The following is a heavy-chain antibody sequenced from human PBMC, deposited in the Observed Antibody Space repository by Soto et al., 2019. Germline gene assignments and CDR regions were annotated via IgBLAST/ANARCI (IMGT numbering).Heavy chain of an antibody. CDR1: GFTFSSYA. CDR2: ISGRGST. J-gene: IGHJ4*02. CDR3: AHEQDYEYVWGSYRYTSDY. V-gene: IGHV3-23*01. D-gene: IGHD3-16*02. Sequence: EVQLLQYGGGLVQPGESLRLYCEASGFTFSSYAMSWVRQAPGKGLEWVSGISGRGSTNYADSVKGRFAISRDNSKNTLYLQLTSLRAEATAVYYCAHEQDYEYVWGSYRYTSDYWGQGTLVTVS.